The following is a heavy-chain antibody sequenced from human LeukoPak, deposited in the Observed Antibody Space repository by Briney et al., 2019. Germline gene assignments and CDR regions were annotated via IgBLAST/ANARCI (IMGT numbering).Heavy chain of an antibody. CDR3: ARDNDIVAHRRGFDP. V-gene: IGHV1-18*01. CDR2: ISAYSGNT. Sequence: ASVKVSCKASGYTFTSYGISWVQQAPGQGLEWMGWISAYSGNTNYAQKLQGRVTMTTDTSTSTAYMELRSLRSDDTAVYYCARDNDIVAHRRGFDPWGQGTLVTVSS. J-gene: IGHJ5*02. D-gene: IGHD5-12*01. CDR1: GYTFTSYG.